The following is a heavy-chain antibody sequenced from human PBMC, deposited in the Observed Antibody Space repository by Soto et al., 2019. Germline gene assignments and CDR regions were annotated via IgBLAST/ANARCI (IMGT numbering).Heavy chain of an antibody. J-gene: IGHJ4*02. V-gene: IGHV3-23*01. CDR3: AKTSSLFDY. CDR1: GFTFSNYA. Sequence: EVQLLESGGGLVQPGGSLRLSCAVSGFTFSNYAMSWVRQAPGKGLEWVSSISKSGGGTYYADSVKGRFTISRDNSNNTLYLQMNSLTAEDTAVYACAKTSSLFDYWGQGTLVTVSS. D-gene: IGHD6-13*01. CDR2: ISKSGGGT.